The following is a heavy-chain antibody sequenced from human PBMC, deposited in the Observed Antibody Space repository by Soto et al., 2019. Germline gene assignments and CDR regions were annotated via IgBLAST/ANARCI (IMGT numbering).Heavy chain of an antibody. Sequence: QVQLVESGGGVVQPGRSLRLSCAASGFSFRSYGMHWVRQAPGKGLEWVAVMSYDGRNEYYADSVKGRFTISRDQSKNTLDLQMNSLTDEDTAVYYCAKDRRYCSGTSCYRVYYYYNMDVWGKGTTVTVSS. CDR3: AKDRRYCSGTSCYRVYYYYNMDV. V-gene: IGHV3-30*18. J-gene: IGHJ6*03. CDR2: MSYDGRNE. CDR1: GFSFRSYG. D-gene: IGHD2-2*02.